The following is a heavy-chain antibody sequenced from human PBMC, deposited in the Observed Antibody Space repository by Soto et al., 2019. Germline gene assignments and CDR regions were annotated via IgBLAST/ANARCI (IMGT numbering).Heavy chain of an antibody. D-gene: IGHD4-17*01. CDR2: IYYSGST. CDR3: AKKRPVRYGMDV. V-gene: IGHV4-59*01. CDR1: CGSISSYY. Sequence: SETLSLTCTVSCGSISSYYWSWIRQPPGKGLEWIGYIYYSGSTNYNPSLKSRVTISVDTSKNQFSLKLSSVTAADTAVYYCAKKRPVRYGMDVWGQGTTVTVSS. J-gene: IGHJ6*02.